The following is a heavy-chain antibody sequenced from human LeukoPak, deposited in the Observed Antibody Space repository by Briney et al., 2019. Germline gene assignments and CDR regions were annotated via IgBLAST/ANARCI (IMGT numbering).Heavy chain of an antibody. V-gene: IGHV3-7*04. CDR3: ARDAPGYGGYSY. J-gene: IGHJ4*02. D-gene: IGHD5-12*01. Sequence: PGGCLRLSCTASGFTLSRYWMTWVRQAPGKGLEWVANRKEDRSGKYYLDSMKGRFTISRDNAKNSLYLQIISRRAEDTAVYYCARDAPGYGGYSYWGQGTLVTVSS. CDR1: GFTLSRYW. CDR2: RKEDRSGK.